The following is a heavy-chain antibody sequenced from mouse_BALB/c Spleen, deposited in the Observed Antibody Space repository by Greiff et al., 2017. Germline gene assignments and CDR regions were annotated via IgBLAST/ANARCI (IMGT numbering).Heavy chain of an antibody. CDR1: GFTFSSYT. CDR3: TRDPITTVVASSGYYFDY. V-gene: IGHV5-6-4*01. Sequence: EVQLVESGGGLVKPGGSLKLSCAASGFTFSSYTMSWVRQTPEKRLEWVATISSGGSYTYYPDSVKGRFTISRDNAKNTLYLQMSSLKSEDTAMYYCTRDPITTVVASSGYYFDYWGQGTTLTVSS. D-gene: IGHD1-1*01. J-gene: IGHJ2*01. CDR2: ISSGGSYT.